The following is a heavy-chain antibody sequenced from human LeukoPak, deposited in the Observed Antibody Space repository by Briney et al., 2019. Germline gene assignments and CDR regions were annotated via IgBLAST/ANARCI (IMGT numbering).Heavy chain of an antibody. J-gene: IGHJ4*02. D-gene: IGHD4-17*01. CDR2: IYYSGST. CDR3: ARGGIGTYGDYEVDY. CDR1: GGSISSYY. V-gene: IGHV4-59*12. Sequence: TETLSLTCTVSGGSISSYYWSWIRQPPGKGLEWIGYIYYSGSTNYNPSLKSRVTISVDKSKNQFSLKLSSVTAADTAVYYCARGGIGTYGDYEVDYWGQGTLVTVSS.